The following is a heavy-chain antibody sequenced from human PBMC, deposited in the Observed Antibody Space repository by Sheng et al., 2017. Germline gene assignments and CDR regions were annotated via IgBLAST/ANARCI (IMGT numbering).Heavy chain of an antibody. V-gene: IGHV1-69*02. D-gene: IGHD2-2*01. CDR2: IIPILGIA. J-gene: IGHJ6*03. Sequence: QVQLVQSGAEVKKPGSSVKVSCKASGGTFSSYTISWVRQAPGQGLEWMGRIIPILGIANYAQKFQGRVTITADKSTSTAYMELSSLRSEDTAVYYCAREGYCSSTSCPLYYYYMDVWGKGTHGHRL. CDR1: GGTFSSYT. CDR3: AREGYCSSTSCPLYYYYMDV.